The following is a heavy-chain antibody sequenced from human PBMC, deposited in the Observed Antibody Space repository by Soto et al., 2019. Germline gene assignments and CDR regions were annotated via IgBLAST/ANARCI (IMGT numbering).Heavy chain of an antibody. V-gene: IGHV4-34*01. CDR2: INHSGST. D-gene: IGHD6-6*01. CDR3: ARGGIAAQRVYFDY. CDR1: GGSFSGYY. J-gene: IGHJ4*02. Sequence: QVQLQKWGAGLLKPSETLSLTCAVYGGSFSGYYWSWIRQPPGKGLEWIGEINHSGSTNYNPSLKSRVTISVDTSKNQFSLKLSSVTAADTAVYYCARGGIAAQRVYFDYWGQGTLVTVSS.